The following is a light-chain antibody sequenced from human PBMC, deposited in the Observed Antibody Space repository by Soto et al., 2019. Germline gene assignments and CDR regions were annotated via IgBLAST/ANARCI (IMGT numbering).Light chain of an antibody. CDR2: AAY. V-gene: IGKV1-9*01. CDR1: QGMSSY. CDR3: QQLNSYPT. Sequence: QVTQSPSSLSASVGDRITITCRASQGMSSYLAWYQQKPGKAPKLLIYAAYTLQSGVPSRFSGSGSGTDFTLTISSLQPEDFATYYCQQLNSYPTFGGGTKVEIK. J-gene: IGKJ4*01.